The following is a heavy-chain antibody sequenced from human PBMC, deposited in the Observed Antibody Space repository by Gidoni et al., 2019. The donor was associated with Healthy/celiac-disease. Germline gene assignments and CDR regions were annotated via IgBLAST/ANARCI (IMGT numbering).Heavy chain of an antibody. Sequence: GGSTYYADSVKGRFTISRDNSKNTLYLQMNSLRAEDTAVYYCAKDLSFIPNFDYWGQGTLVTVSS. CDR2: GGST. CDR3: AKDLSFIPNFDY. J-gene: IGHJ4*02. V-gene: IGHV3-23*01.